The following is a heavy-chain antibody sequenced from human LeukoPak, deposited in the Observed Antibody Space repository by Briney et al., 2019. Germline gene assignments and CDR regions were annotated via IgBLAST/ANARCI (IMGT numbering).Heavy chain of an antibody. CDR1: GFTFGSYA. J-gene: IGHJ4*02. CDR3: GKTTTGYSSGQKPAWPVDY. Sequence: PGESLRLSCEASGFTFGSYAMYWVRQAPGKGLEWVTGIFGSGGSAHYADSAKGRFTISRDNSKNTVYLQINSLRAEDTAVYYCGKTTTGYSSGQKPAWPVDYWGQGTLVTVSS. V-gene: IGHV3-23*01. CDR2: IFGSGGSA. D-gene: IGHD6-19*01.